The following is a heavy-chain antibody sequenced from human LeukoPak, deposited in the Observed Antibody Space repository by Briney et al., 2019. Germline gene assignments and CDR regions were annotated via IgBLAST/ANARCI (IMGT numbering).Heavy chain of an antibody. CDR2: INPNSGGT. V-gene: IGHV1-2*06. Sequence: ASVKVSCKASGGTFSSYAISWVRQAPGQGLEWMGRINPNSGGTNYAQKFQGRVTMTRDTSISTAYMELSRLRSDDTAVYYCARADRYSSSWYEVDYWGQGTLVTVSS. CDR3: ARADRYSSSWYEVDY. J-gene: IGHJ4*02. CDR1: GGTFSSYA. D-gene: IGHD6-13*01.